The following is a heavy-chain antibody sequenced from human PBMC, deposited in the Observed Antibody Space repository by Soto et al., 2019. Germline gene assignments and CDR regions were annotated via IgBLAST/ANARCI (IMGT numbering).Heavy chain of an antibody. D-gene: IGHD5-18*01. CDR2: INPNSGGT. J-gene: IGHJ6*02. CDR3: ARERVDTAMVNDYYYGMDV. CDR1: GYTFTGYY. V-gene: IGHV1-2*02. Sequence: ASVKVSCKASGYTFTGYYMHWVRQAPGQGLEWMGWINPNSGGTNYAQKFQGRVTMTRDTSISTAYMELSRLRSDDTAVYYCARERVDTAMVNDYYYGMDVWGQGPTVTVSS.